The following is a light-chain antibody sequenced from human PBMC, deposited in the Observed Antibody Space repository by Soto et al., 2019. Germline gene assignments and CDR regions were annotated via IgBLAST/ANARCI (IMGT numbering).Light chain of an antibody. V-gene: IGKV1-12*01. CDR2: DAS. CDR1: QTISTY. CDR3: QQANAFPLA. J-gene: IGKJ1*01. Sequence: DLQMTQSPSSVSASVGDRVTITCRASQTISTYLVWYQQQPGKAPNLLISDASSLQSGVPSRFSGRGSGTDFTLTITSLQPEDFATYYCQQANAFPLAFGQGTKVEIK.